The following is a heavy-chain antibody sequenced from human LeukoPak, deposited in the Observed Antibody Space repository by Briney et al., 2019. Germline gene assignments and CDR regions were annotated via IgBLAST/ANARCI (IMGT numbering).Heavy chain of an antibody. CDR2: IWYDGSNK. Sequence: TGGSLRLSCAASGFTFSSYGMHWVRQAPGKGLEWVAVIWYDGSNKYYADSVKGRFTISRDNAKNSLYLQMNSLRAEDTAVYYCARDSGGGWRKYFQHWGQGTLVTVSS. CDR1: GFTFSSYG. V-gene: IGHV3-33*01. J-gene: IGHJ1*01. D-gene: IGHD6-19*01. CDR3: ARDSGGGWRKYFQH.